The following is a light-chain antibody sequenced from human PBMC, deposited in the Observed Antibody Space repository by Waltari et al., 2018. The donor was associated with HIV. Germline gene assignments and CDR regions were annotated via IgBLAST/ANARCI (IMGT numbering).Light chain of an antibody. V-gene: IGLV1-40*01. CDR2: DNT. Sequence: QSVLTQPPSVSGAPGQRVTIPCTGSSPNTGARHDVPWYQQHPATAPLLLIYDNTIRASGVPARFSGSKSGTSASLAIAGLQDEDEAVYYCQSYDRSLSVWVFGGGTKVTVL. CDR3: QSYDRSLSVWV. J-gene: IGLJ3*02. CDR1: SPNTGARHD.